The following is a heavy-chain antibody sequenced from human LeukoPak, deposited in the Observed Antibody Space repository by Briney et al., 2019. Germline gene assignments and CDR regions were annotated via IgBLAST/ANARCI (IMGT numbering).Heavy chain of an antibody. CDR2: IIPILGIA. Sequence: SVKVSCKASGGTFSSYAISWVRQAPGQGLEWMGRIIPILGIASYAQKFQGRVTLTADKSTSTAYMELSSPRSGDTAVYYCATPRYCSSTSCYDNWFDPWGQGTLVTVSS. V-gene: IGHV1-69*04. CDR1: GGTFSSYA. J-gene: IGHJ5*02. CDR3: ATPRYCSSTSCYDNWFDP. D-gene: IGHD2-2*01.